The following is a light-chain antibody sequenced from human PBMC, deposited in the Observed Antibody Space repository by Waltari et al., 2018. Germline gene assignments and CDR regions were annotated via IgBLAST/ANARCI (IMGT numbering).Light chain of an antibody. CDR3: SSFTSSDTPWI. Sequence: QSALTQPASVSGSLGQSIPISCTGTRNDVGDYNYVPWYQHHPGRAPKLLIYEVNNRPSGVSNRFSGSKSGNTASLTISGLQAEDEAGYFCSSFTSSDTPWIFGGGTTLTVL. CDR1: RNDVGDYNY. J-gene: IGLJ3*02. CDR2: EVN. V-gene: IGLV2-14*01.